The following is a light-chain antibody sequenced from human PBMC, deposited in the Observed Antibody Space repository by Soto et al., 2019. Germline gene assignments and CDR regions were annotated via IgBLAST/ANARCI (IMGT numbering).Light chain of an antibody. CDR1: SSDIGSYDH. Sequence: QSALTQPASVSGSPGQSITISCSGTSSDIGSYDHVAWYQQFPGKSPKLMIYAVSDRPSGVSDRFSGSKSGITASLTISGLQTEDEADYYCCSYTTRSTGVFGGGTKLTVL. J-gene: IGLJ3*02. CDR3: CSYTTRSTGV. CDR2: AVS. V-gene: IGLV2-14*01.